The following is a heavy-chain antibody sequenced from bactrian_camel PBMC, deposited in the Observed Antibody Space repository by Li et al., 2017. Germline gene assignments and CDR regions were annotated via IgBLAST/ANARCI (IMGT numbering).Heavy chain of an antibody. CDR2: IDRDGKI. Sequence: LVESGGGSVQTGGSLRLSCTASGYAVGATVCMGWIRQAPGKEREGVAAIDRDGKIKYATSVKGRFTISKDDDKKTLYLQMDNLKPEDTAMYYCAADDGYCGANATPGLNYWGQGTQVTVS. J-gene: IGHJ4*01. V-gene: IGHV3S53*01. CDR3: AADDGYCGANATPGLNY. D-gene: IGHD2*01. CDR1: GYAVGATV.